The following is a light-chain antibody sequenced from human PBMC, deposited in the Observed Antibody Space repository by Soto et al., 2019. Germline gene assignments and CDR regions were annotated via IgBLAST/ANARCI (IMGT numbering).Light chain of an antibody. Sequence: EIVMTQSPATLSVSPGERATLSCRASQSVSNNLAWYQQKHGQAPRLLFYGASKRATGFPARFSGSGSGTDFTLTISSLQSEDFAVYYCQQYNNWPWTFGQGTKVDIK. CDR2: GAS. CDR1: QSVSNN. V-gene: IGKV3-15*01. CDR3: QQYNNWPWT. J-gene: IGKJ1*01.